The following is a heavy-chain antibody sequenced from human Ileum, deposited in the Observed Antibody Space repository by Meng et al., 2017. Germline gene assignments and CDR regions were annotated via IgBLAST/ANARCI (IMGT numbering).Heavy chain of an antibody. Sequence: QGPLVQSGAEVKKPGASVKASCKASGYTFTSSGLSWVRQAPGQGLEWMGWISPYNGNTNYAQKVQGRLTVTTDTSTSTAYMELRSLRSADTAVYYCARGDSSNRGFDYWGQGTLVTVSS. CDR2: ISPYNGNT. CDR3: ARGDSSNRGFDY. CDR1: GYTFTSSG. J-gene: IGHJ4*02. D-gene: IGHD6-19*01. V-gene: IGHV1-18*01.